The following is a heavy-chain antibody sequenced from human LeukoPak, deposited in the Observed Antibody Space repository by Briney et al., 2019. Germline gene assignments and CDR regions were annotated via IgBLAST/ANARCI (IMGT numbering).Heavy chain of an antibody. V-gene: IGHV4-59*01. CDR3: ARVGDSGSSFDY. D-gene: IGHD3-10*01. Sequence: SETLSLTCTVSGGSINNFYWYWVRQPPGKGLEWIGYIYYTGGTNYNPSLKSRVTISVDTSNNLFSLRLTYVTAADTAVYYCARVGDSGSSFDYWGQGIQVTVSS. CDR2: IYYTGGT. J-gene: IGHJ4*02. CDR1: GGSINNFY.